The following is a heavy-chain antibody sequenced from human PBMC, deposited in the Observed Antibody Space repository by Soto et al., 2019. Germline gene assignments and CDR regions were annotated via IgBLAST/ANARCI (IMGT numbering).Heavy chain of an antibody. CDR1: GFTFNSYA. Sequence: EGQLLQSGGGLVQPGGSLRLSCTASGFTFNSYAMSWVRQAPGMGLEWVSTISGRGATTYHADSVKGRFTISRDNSKNTVYLELNSLRAEDTAIYYCAKDESGRGRFDYWGQGTLVTVSS. CDR3: AKDESGRGRFDY. J-gene: IGHJ4*02. CDR2: ISGRGATT. D-gene: IGHD3-10*01. V-gene: IGHV3-23*01.